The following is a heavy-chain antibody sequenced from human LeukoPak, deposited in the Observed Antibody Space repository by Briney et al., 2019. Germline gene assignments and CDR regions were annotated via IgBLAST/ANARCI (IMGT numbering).Heavy chain of an antibody. CDR1: GFTFSSYG. Sequence: GGSLRLSCAASGFTFSSYGMHWVRQAPGKGLEWVAVISYDGSNKYYADSVKGRFTISRDNSKNTLYLQMNSLRAEDTAVYYCAKSSGGVVPAAMPWGPFDYWGQGTLVTVSS. D-gene: IGHD2-2*01. J-gene: IGHJ4*02. CDR3: AKSSGGVVPAAMPWGPFDY. CDR2: ISYDGSNK. V-gene: IGHV3-30*18.